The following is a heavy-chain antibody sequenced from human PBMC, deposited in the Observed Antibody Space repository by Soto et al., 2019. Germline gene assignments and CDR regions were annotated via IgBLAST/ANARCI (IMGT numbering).Heavy chain of an antibody. Sequence: QVQLQESGPGLVKPSQTLSLTCTVSGGSISSSDYYWSWIRQHPGKGLEWIGYIYYSGSAYYNPSLKSRVTISADTSKNEFALKLTSVTAAATAVYYCAREVSPNSSGWYTVLVRWFGPWGQGTLVTVSS. D-gene: IGHD6-19*01. CDR2: IYYSGSA. J-gene: IGHJ5*02. CDR3: AREVSPNSSGWYTVLVRWFGP. V-gene: IGHV4-31*03. CDR1: GGSISSSDYY.